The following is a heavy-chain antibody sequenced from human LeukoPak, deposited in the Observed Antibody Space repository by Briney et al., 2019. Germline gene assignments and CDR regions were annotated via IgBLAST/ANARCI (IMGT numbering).Heavy chain of an antibody. D-gene: IGHD6-19*01. CDR2: VSGIGAYT. J-gene: IGHJ3*01. CDR3: AKDRPVRRVVASGWYPDVFDV. Sequence: PGRSLRLSCAASGFSFSIYALSWVRQAPGTGLEWVSAVSGIGAYTYYADSVKGRFTISRDNSNNTLYLQMNSLRVEDTAVYYCAKDRPVRRVVASGWYPDVFDVWGQGTEVTVSS. CDR1: GFSFSIYA. V-gene: IGHV3-23*01.